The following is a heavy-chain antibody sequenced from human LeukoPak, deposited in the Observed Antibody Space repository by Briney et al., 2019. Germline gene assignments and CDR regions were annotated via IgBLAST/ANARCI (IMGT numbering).Heavy chain of an antibody. CDR2: IKQDGSQK. V-gene: IGHV3-7*01. J-gene: IGHJ4*02. Sequence: GGSLRLSCAASGFTFSTYWMSWVRQAPGKGLEWLANIKQDGSQKYYADSVKGRFTISRDNSKNTLYLQLNSLRAEDTAVYYCARQHCSGGDCYFFDWGQGTLVTVSS. CDR1: GFTFSTYW. D-gene: IGHD2-15*01. CDR3: ARQHCSGGDCYFFD.